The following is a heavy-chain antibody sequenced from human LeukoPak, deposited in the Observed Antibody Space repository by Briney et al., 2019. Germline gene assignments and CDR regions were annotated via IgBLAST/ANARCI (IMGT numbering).Heavy chain of an antibody. D-gene: IGHD2-2*01. CDR2: ISSSSSYI. CDR1: GLTFSSYS. CDR3: APGGPAMGFDY. J-gene: IGHJ4*02. Sequence: GRSLRLSCAASGLTFSSYSMNWVRHPPRKGMEWVSSISSSSSYIYYADSVKGRFTISRDNSKNTLYLQMNSLRAEDTAVYYCAPGGPAMGFDYWGQGILVTVSS. V-gene: IGHV3-21*01.